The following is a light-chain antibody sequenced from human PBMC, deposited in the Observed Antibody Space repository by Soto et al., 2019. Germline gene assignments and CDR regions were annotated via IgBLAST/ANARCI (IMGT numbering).Light chain of an antibody. V-gene: IGLV2-14*01. CDR3: ASYTSRGTRV. CDR2: EVT. CDR1: SSDVGGYNY. J-gene: IGLJ1*01. Sequence: QSALTQPASVSGSPGQSITISCTGTSSDVGGYNYVSWYQQRPGKAPKFMIYEVTNRPSGVSNRFSGSKSGNTASLTISGLQAEDEADYYCASYTSRGTRVFGTRTKLTVL.